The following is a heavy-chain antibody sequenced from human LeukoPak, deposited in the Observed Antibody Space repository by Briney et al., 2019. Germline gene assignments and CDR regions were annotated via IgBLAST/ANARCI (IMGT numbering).Heavy chain of an antibody. CDR2: INSDGSST. CDR1: GFSFSSYW. Sequence: PGGSLRLSCAASGFSFSSYWMHWVRQAPGKGLVWVSRINSDGSSTSYADSVKGRFTISRDNAKNTLYLQMNSLRAEDTAVYYCARDPYYWKVNSFDTRGQGTMVTVSS. D-gene: IGHD1-20*01. J-gene: IGHJ5*01. V-gene: IGHV3-74*01. CDR3: ARDPYYWKVNSFDT.